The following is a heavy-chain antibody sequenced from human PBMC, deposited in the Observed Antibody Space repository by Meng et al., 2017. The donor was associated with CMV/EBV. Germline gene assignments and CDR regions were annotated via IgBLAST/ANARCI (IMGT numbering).Heavy chain of an antibody. J-gene: IGHJ6*02. Sequence: SETLSLTCTVSGGSISSGGYYWSWIRQHPGKGLEWIGCIYYSGSTYYNPSLKSRVTISVDTSKNQFSLKLSSVTAADTAVYYCARDGVGDFWSDYYGMDVWGQGTTVTVSS. CDR2: IYYSGST. V-gene: IGHV4-31*03. CDR1: GGSISSGGYY. CDR3: ARDGVGDFWSDYYGMDV. D-gene: IGHD3-3*01.